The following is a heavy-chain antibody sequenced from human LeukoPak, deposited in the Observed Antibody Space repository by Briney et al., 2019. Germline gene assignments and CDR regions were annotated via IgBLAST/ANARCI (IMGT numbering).Heavy chain of an antibody. Sequence: AGGSLRLSCAASGFTFSSYAMSWVRQAPGKGLEWVSSISSSSSYIYYADSVKGRFTISRDNAKNSLYLQMNSLRAEDTAVYYCARELSVEGTWYYFDYWGQGTLVTVSS. CDR3: ARELSVEGTWYYFDY. J-gene: IGHJ4*02. V-gene: IGHV3-21*01. D-gene: IGHD1-1*01. CDR2: ISSSSSYI. CDR1: GFTFSSYA.